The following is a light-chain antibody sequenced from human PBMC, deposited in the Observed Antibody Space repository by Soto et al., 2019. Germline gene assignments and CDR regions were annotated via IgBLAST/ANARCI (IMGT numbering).Light chain of an antibody. CDR2: DAS. V-gene: IGKV1-27*01. CDR3: QKYNSVPLT. Sequence: DIQMTQSPSSLSESVGDSVTMTCWASQGLSSDLAWYQQKPGKVPKLLIYDASTLTSGVPSRFSGRGSGTDFTLTISSLQHEDVATYYCQKYNSVPLTFGGGTKV. J-gene: IGKJ4*01. CDR1: QGLSSD.